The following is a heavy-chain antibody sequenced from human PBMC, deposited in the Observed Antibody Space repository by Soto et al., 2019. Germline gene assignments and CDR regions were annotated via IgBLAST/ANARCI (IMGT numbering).Heavy chain of an antibody. V-gene: IGHV3-23*01. Sequence: LRLSCDASGFTLRNYAMTWIRQAPGKGLEWVSLISANDVGTYYAESVKTRFTISTDQSRNTVYLQMDSLRADDTAIYYCAKAKNDYNWDNRPPFDYWGQGTLVTVSS. CDR2: ISANDVGT. J-gene: IGHJ4*02. CDR1: GFTLRNYA. D-gene: IGHD1-20*01. CDR3: AKAKNDYNWDNRPPFDY.